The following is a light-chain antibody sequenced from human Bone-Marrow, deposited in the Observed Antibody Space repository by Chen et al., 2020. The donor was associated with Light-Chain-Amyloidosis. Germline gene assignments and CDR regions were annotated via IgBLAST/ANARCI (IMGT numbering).Light chain of an antibody. V-gene: IGKV3-20*01. CDR3: QQYDSSPRT. CDR1: QSISSSY. J-gene: IGKJ1*01. Sequence: IVLTQSPGTLSLPPGERATLSCRASQSISSSYLAWYQQKPGQAPRLLIYGASSRATGIPDRFSGSGSGTDFTLTISSLEPEDFAVYYCQQYDSSPRTFGQGTKVAIK. CDR2: GAS.